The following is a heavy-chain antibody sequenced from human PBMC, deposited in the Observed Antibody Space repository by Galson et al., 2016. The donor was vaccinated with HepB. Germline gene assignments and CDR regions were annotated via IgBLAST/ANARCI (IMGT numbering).Heavy chain of an antibody. J-gene: IGHJ4*02. CDR2: ISWNGGST. CDR3: ARDRAYGDQVFDY. CDR1: GFTFDDYG. D-gene: IGHD4-17*01. V-gene: IGHV3-9*01. Sequence: SLRLSCAASGFTFDDYGMHWVRQAPGKGLEWVSGISWNGGSTYYADSVKGRFTISRDNSKNTLYLQMNSLRAEDTAVYYCARDRAYGDQVFDYWGREPWSPSPQ.